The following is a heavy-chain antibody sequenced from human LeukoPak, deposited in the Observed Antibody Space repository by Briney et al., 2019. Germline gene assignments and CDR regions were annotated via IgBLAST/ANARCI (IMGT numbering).Heavy chain of an antibody. Sequence: GGSLRLSCAASGFTFRRFAMNWVRQAPGKGLEWVATIIDNGDRTYYADSVRGRFTLSRDNSNNTLSLQMNSLRAEDTATYYCSKGITLVRGSTDFDYSGQGTLVTVSS. CDR3: SKGITLVRGSTDFDY. D-gene: IGHD3-10*01. CDR1: GFTFRRFA. J-gene: IGHJ4*02. CDR2: IIDNGDRT. V-gene: IGHV3-23*01.